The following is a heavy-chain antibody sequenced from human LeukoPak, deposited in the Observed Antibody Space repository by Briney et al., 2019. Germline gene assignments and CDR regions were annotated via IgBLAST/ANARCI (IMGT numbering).Heavy chain of an antibody. CDR1: GGSISSYY. V-gene: IGHV4-4*07. D-gene: IGHD3-22*01. J-gene: IGHJ4*02. Sequence: PSETLSLTCTVSGGSISSYYWSWIRQPAGKGLEWIGRIYTSGSTNYNPSLKSRVTISVDTSKNQFSLSLSSVTAEDTAVYYCATEGYYYDSSGTTLGYFDYWGQGTLVTVSS. CDR3: ATEGYYYDSSGTTLGYFDY. CDR2: IYTSGST.